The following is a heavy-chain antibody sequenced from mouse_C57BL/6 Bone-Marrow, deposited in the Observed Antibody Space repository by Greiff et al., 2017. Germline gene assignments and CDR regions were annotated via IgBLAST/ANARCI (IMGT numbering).Heavy chain of an antibody. Sequence: EVQLVESGGGLVKPGGSLKLSCAASGFTFSSYAMPWVRQTPEKRLEWVATISDGGSYTYYPDNVKGRFTISRDNAKNNLYLQMSHLKSEDTAMYYCTRDDYDAWFAYGGQGTLVTVSA. V-gene: IGHV5-4*01. CDR2: ISDGGSYT. CDR3: TRDDYDAWFAY. CDR1: GFTFSSYA. D-gene: IGHD2-4*01. J-gene: IGHJ3*01.